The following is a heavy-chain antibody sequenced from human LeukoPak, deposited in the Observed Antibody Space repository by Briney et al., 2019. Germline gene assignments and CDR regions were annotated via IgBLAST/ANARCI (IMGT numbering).Heavy chain of an antibody. CDR1: GGSFSGYY. CDR2: INHSGST. V-gene: IGHV4-34*01. Sequence: PSETLSLTCAVYGGSFSGYYWSWIRQPPGKGLEWIGEINHSGSTNYNPSLKSRVTISVDTSKNQFSLKLSSVTAADTAVYYCARSTLSLAYFDYWGQGTLVTVSS. J-gene: IGHJ4*02. CDR3: ARSTLSLAYFDY.